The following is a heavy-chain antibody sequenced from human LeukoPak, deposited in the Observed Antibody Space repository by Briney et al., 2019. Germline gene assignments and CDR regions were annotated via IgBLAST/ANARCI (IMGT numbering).Heavy chain of an antibody. CDR1: GFTFSNAW. V-gene: IGHV3-23*01. CDR3: ARSLTMVRAYDY. CDR2: ISGSDGST. J-gene: IGHJ4*02. D-gene: IGHD3-10*01. Sequence: PGGSLRLSCAASGFTFSNAWMSWVRQAPGMGLEWVSGISGSDGSTYYADSVKGRFTISRDNSKNTVYLQMNSLRTEAVYYCARSLTMVRAYDYWGQGTLVTVS.